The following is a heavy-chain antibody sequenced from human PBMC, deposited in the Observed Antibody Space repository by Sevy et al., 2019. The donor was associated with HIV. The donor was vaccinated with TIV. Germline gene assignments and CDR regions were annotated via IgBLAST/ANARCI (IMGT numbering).Heavy chain of an antibody. CDR1: GFTFSTYA. CDR2: ISGSAGST. J-gene: IGHJ6*02. D-gene: IGHD2-15*01. V-gene: IGHV3-23*01. Sequence: GGSLRLSCAASGFTFSTYAVSWVRQAPGKGLEWVSAISGSAGSTYYADLVKGRFTISRDKSKNTLYLQMNSLRAEDTAVYYCAKGDRTFYGLDVWGQGTTVTVSS. CDR3: AKGDRTFYGLDV.